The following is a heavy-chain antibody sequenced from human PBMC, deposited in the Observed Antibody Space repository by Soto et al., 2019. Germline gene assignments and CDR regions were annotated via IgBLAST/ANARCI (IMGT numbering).Heavy chain of an antibody. D-gene: IGHD6-13*01. Sequence: QLQLQESGPGLVKPAETLSVTCTVSGGPISSSNHYWGWIRQPPGNGLEWIGSIYYIGSTSYKPSVQSGVTISVETAKNQYSLKVKSVTAADTAVYVGARLGDRVNYTYMDVWGKGTTVTVSS. CDR2: IYYIGST. CDR3: ARLGDRVNYTYMDV. J-gene: IGHJ6*03. CDR1: GGPISSSNHY. V-gene: IGHV4-39*01.